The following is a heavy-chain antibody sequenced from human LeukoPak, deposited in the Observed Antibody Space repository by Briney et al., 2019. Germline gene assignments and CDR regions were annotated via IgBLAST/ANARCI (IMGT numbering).Heavy chain of an antibody. D-gene: IGHD3-3*01. CDR3: ARGAITIFGVVIIESAFDI. J-gene: IGHJ3*02. CDR1: GYTFTSYY. V-gene: IGHV1-46*01. CDR2: INPSGGST. Sequence: ASVKVSCKASGYTFTSYYMHWVRQAPGQGLEWMGIINPSGGSTSYAQKFQGRVTMTRDTSTSTVYMELSSLRSEDTAVYYCARGAITIFGVVIIESAFDIWAKGQWSPSLQ.